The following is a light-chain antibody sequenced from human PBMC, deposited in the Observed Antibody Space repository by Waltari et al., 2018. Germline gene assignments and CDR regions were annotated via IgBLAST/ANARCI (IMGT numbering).Light chain of an antibody. J-gene: IGKJ2*01. CDR3: LQYFDVPQT. CDR1: QSVFLSSNNKNY. Sequence: VMTQSPDALAVSRGERATLTCRSSQSVFLSSNNKNYGAWYQHKPGQPPKLLIYWASIREAGVPDRFTGSGSGTQFTLTISSLQAEDVAVYFCLQYFDVPQTFGQGTKLEI. V-gene: IGKV4-1*01. CDR2: WAS.